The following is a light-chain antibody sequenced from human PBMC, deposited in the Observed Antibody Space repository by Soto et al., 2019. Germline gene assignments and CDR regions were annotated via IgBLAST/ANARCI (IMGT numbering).Light chain of an antibody. Sequence: DIQMTQSPSSVSASVGDKVTITCRASQDISTYLAWYQHKPGRAPKLLIYTASSLQSGVPSRFSGSGSGTEFSLTIISLQPEDFATYYCQQANSAPWTVGQGTKVDIK. J-gene: IGKJ1*01. CDR2: TAS. CDR3: QQANSAPWT. V-gene: IGKV1-12*01. CDR1: QDISTY.